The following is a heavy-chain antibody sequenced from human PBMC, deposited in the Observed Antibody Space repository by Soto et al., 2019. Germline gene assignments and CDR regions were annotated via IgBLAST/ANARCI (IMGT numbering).Heavy chain of an antibody. CDR3: ARRRYCGADCYKNYYFGMDV. V-gene: IGHV1-69*02. J-gene: IGHJ6*02. Sequence: QAQLVQSGAEVKKPGSSVRLSCSTSGGSFSSYTLNWVRQAPGQGLEWLGRIIPVLTITDYAQKFRGRLTITAGKSSNAAYMELTSLTSADTAVYYCARRRYCGADCYKNYYFGMDVWGQGTTVTVSS. CDR2: IIPVLTIT. CDR1: GGSFSSYT. D-gene: IGHD2-21*02.